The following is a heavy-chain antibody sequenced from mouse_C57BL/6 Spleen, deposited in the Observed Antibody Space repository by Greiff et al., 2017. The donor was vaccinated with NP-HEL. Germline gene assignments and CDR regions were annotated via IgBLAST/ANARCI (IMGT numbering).Heavy chain of an antibody. V-gene: IGHV1-18*01. CDR3: ARKGPYYGSNYGAMDY. D-gene: IGHD1-1*01. CDR1: GYTFTDYN. Sequence: EVQLQQSGPELVKPGASVKIPCKASGYTFTDYNMDWVKQSHGKSLEWIGDINPNNGGTIYNQKFKGKATLTVDKSSSTAYMELRSLTSEDTAVYYCARKGPYYGSNYGAMDYWGQGTSVTVSS. J-gene: IGHJ4*01. CDR2: INPNNGGT.